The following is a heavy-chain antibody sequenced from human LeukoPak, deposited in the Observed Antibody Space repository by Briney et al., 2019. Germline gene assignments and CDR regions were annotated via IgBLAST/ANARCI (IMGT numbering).Heavy chain of an antibody. J-gene: IGHJ4*02. V-gene: IGHV4-59*08. CDR3: ARRPYDSSGYYFHYFDY. CDR2: IYYSGST. Sequence: SETLSLTCTVSGGSISSYYWSWIRQPPGKGLEWIGYIYYSGSTYYNPSLKSRVTISVDTSKNQFSLKLSSVTAADTAVYYCARRPYDSSGYYFHYFDYWGQGTLVTVSS. D-gene: IGHD3-22*01. CDR1: GGSISSYY.